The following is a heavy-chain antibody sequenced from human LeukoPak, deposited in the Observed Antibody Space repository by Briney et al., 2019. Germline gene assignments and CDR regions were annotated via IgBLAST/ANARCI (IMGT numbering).Heavy chain of an antibody. D-gene: IGHD3-16*02. CDR3: ARVRGRYYDYVWGSYRGYYFDY. V-gene: IGHV4-30-2*05. J-gene: IGHJ4*02. CDR2: IYHSGST. CDR1: GGSISSGGYS. Sequence: SQTLSLTCAVSGGSISSGGYSWSWIRQPPGKGLEWIGYIYHSGSTYYNPSLKSRVTMSVDTSKNQFSLKLSSVTAADTAVYYCARVRGRYYDYVWGSYRGYYFDYWGQGTLVTVSS.